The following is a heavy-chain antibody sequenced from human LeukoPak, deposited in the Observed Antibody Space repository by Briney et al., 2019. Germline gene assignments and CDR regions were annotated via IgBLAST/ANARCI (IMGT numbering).Heavy chain of an antibody. CDR2: INHSGST. D-gene: IGHD7-27*01. V-gene: IGHV4-34*01. J-gene: IGHJ3*02. CDR3: ARGAGEPSDAFDI. CDR1: GGSLSGYY. Sequence: SETLSLTCAVYGGSLSGYYWSWIRQPPGKGLEWIGEINHSGSTNYNPSLKSRVTISVDRSENQFSLKLSSVTAADTAVYYCARGAGEPSDAFDIWGQGTMVTVSS.